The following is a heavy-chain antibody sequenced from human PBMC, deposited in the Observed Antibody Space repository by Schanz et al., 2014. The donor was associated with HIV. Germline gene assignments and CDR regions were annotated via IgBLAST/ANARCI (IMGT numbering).Heavy chain of an antibody. J-gene: IGHJ6*02. CDR1: GFTFRNYW. V-gene: IGHV3-7*03. CDR3: ANSGYCTSGICYTRGNGMDV. CDR2: INQDGSEF. Sequence: ESGGDLVQPGGSLRLYCAASGFTFRNYWMSWVRQAPGKGLEWVANINQDGSEFYYADSVKGRFTISRDNPKNRLYLQMISLGAEDTAEYYCANSGYCTSGICYTRGNGMDVWGQGTTVTVSS. D-gene: IGHD2-8*01.